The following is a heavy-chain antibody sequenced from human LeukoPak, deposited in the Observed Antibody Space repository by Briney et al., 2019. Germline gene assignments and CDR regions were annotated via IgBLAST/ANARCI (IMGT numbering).Heavy chain of an antibody. D-gene: IGHD3-16*01. CDR2: IRSSSSYI. CDR1: RLTFSSYS. V-gene: IGHV3-21*01. CDR3: ARARSSTYYDYVWVHPVHY. Sequence: GRSLRLSCAASRLTFSSYSMNWARQAPGKGLEWVSSIRSSSSYIYYTDSVKGRLTISRDNAKNSLYLQMNSLRAEDTAVYDCARARSSTYYDYVWVHPVHYWGQGTRVTVSS. J-gene: IGHJ4*02.